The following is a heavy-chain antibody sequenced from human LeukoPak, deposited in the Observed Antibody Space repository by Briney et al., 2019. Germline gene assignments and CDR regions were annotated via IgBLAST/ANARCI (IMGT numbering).Heavy chain of an antibody. V-gene: IGHV4-31*03. CDR2: IYYSGST. J-gene: IGHJ6*02. CDR1: GGSISSGGYY. D-gene: IGHD3-3*01. Sequence: SETLSLTCTVSGGSISSGGYYWSWIRQHPGKGLEWIGYIYYSGSTYYNPSLKSRVTISVDTSKNQFSLKLSSVTAADTAVYYCARGCDFWSGYLAYYGMDVWGQGTTVTVSS. CDR3: ARGCDFWSGYLAYYGMDV.